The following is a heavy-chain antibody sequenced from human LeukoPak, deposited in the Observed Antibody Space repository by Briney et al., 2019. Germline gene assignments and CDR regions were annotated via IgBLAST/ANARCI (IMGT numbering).Heavy chain of an antibody. CDR1: GGSISSYY. CDR2: IYYSGST. V-gene: IGHV4-59*01. D-gene: IGHD6-13*01. J-gene: IGHJ6*02. CDR3: ARSTPRYSSSWYAGMDV. Sequence: PSETLSLTCTVSGGSISSYYWSWIRQPPGKGLEWIGYIYYSGSTNYNPSLKSRVTISVDTSKIQFSLKLSSVTAADTAVYYCARSTPRYSSSWYAGMDVWGQGTTVTVSS.